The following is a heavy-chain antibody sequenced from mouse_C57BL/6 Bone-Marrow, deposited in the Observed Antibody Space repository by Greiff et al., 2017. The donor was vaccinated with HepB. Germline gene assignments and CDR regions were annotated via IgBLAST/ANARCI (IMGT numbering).Heavy chain of an antibody. CDR3: ARPWYFDV. CDR2: ISYDGSN. Sequence: VQLQQSGPGLVKPSQSLSLTCSVTGYSITSGYYWNWIRQFPGNQLEWMGYISYDGSNNYNPSLKNRISITRDTSKNQFFLKLNSVTTEDTATYYCARPWYFDVWGTGTTVTVSS. J-gene: IGHJ1*03. V-gene: IGHV3-6*01. CDR1: GYSITSGYY.